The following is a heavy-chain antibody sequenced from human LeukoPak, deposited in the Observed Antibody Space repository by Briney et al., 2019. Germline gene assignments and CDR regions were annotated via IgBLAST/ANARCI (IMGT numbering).Heavy chain of an antibody. CDR3: AKGGEMATSMGDY. V-gene: IGHV3-23*01. CDR1: GFTFSNYW. J-gene: IGHJ4*02. CDR2: ISGSGGST. D-gene: IGHD5-24*01. Sequence: GALRLSCAASGFTFSNYWMSWVRQAPGKGLEWVSAISGSGGSTYYADSVKGRFTISRDNSKNTLYLQMNSLRAEDTAVYYCAKGGEMATSMGDYWGQGTLVTVSS.